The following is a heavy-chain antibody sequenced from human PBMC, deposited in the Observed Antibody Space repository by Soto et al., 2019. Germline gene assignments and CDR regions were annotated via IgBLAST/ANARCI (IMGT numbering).Heavy chain of an antibody. Sequence: EVLLVESGGGLVQPGGSLRLSCAASGFTFSTFWMDWVRQAPGKGLEWVAKIKEDGSEKYYADSVKGRFIISRDNARNSVYLQMNSLRAEDTAVYCCARVRPGNYRDYWGQGTLVTVSS. J-gene: IGHJ4*02. D-gene: IGHD3-10*01. CDR1: GFTFSTFW. CDR3: ARVRPGNYRDY. CDR2: IKEDGSEK. V-gene: IGHV3-7*03.